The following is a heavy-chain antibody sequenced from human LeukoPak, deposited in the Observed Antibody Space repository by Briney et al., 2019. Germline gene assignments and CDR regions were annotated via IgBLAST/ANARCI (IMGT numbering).Heavy chain of an antibody. CDR2: VSSEGSNK. D-gene: IGHD6-19*01. CDR1: GFTFNNYA. V-gene: IGHV3-30*04. J-gene: IGHJ3*02. CDR3: ARDPSSGWYGAFDI. Sequence: GRSLRLSCAASGFTFNNYAMNWVRQASGKGLEWVSLVSSEGSNKFYADSVKGRFTISRDNSKNTLYLQMDSLKIEDTAVYYCARDPSSGWYGAFDIWGQGTMVAVSS.